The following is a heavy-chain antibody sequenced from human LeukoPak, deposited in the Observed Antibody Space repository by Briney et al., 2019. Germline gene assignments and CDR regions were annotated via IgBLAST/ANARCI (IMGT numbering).Heavy chain of an antibody. Sequence: ASVKVSCKASGYTFTSFDINWVRQATGQGLEWMGWMNPNSGNTGYAQKFQGRATMTRNTSISTAYMELSSLRSEDTAVYYCAREGGSIDWFDPWGQGTLVTVSS. J-gene: IGHJ5*02. CDR3: AREGGSIDWFDP. V-gene: IGHV1-8*01. CDR2: MNPNSGNT. CDR1: GYTFTSFD. D-gene: IGHD3-16*01.